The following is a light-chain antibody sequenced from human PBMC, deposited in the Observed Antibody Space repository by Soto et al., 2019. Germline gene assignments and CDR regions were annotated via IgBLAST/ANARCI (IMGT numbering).Light chain of an antibody. J-gene: IGKJ1*01. V-gene: IGKV1-5*03. CDR2: KAS. CDR3: KLSTSFFQT. Sequence: DIRLTKSPSTLCASVGDSVTLTCRASQSISSWWASYQQKPGKAPKLLIYKASSLESGVPSRFSGSGSGTEFTLTISILQPDDFATYYCKLSTSFFQTFGEGTKVDIK. CDR1: QSISSW.